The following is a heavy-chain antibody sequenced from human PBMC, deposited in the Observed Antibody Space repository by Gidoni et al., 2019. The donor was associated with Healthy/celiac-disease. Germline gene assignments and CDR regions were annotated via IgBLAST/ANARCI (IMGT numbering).Heavy chain of an antibody. CDR1: GFTVSSNY. D-gene: IGHD2-15*01. CDR3: ARDRSHEGRYYFDY. J-gene: IGHJ4*02. V-gene: IGHV3-53*01. Sequence: EVQLVESGGGLIQPGGSLIISCAASGFTVSSNYMSWVRQAPGKGLVWVSVIYSGGSKYYADSGKGRFTIYRDNSKNTLYLQMNSLRAEETAVYYCARDRSHEGRYYFDYWGQGTLVTVSS. CDR2: IYSGGSK.